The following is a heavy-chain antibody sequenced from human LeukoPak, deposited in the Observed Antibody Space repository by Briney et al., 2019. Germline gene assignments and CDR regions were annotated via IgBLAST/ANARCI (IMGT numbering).Heavy chain of an antibody. CDR2: ISYDGSNK. V-gene: IGHV3-30-3*01. D-gene: IGHD6-19*01. CDR1: GFTFSSYA. Sequence: GGSLRLSCAAFGFTFSSYAMHWVRQAPGKGLEWVAVISYDGSNKYYADSVKGRFTISRDNSKNTLYLQMNSLRAEDTAVYYCARGGGSGSGWFFDYWGQGTLVTVSS. J-gene: IGHJ4*02. CDR3: ARGGGSGSGWFFDY.